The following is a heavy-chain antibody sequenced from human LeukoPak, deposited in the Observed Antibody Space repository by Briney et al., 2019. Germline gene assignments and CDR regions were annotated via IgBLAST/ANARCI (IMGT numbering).Heavy chain of an antibody. CDR1: GFTFSNAW. V-gene: IGHV3-15*01. J-gene: IGHJ4*02. CDR3: TTRYCSGGRCDY. D-gene: IGHD2-15*01. CDR2: IKSKTDGGTT. Sequence: GGSLRLSCATSGFTFSNAWMNWVRQAPGKGLEWVGRIKSKTDGGTTDYAAPVKGRFTISRDDSKTTLYLQMNSLKTEDTAVYYCTTRYCSGGRCDYWGQGTLVTVSS.